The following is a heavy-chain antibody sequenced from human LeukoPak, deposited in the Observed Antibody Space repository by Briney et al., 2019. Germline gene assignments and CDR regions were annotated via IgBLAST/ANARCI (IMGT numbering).Heavy chain of an antibody. V-gene: IGHV4-61*02. D-gene: IGHD3-10*01. CDR3: ARHRRSITMVRGQRYQHWFDP. Sequence: SQTLSLTCTVSGGSISSGSYYWSWIRQPAGKGLEWIGRIYTSGSTNYNPSLKSRVTISVDTSKNQFSLKLSSVTAADTAVYYCARHRRSITMVRGQRYQHWFDPWGQGTLVTVSS. J-gene: IGHJ5*02. CDR1: GGSISSGSYY. CDR2: IYTSGST.